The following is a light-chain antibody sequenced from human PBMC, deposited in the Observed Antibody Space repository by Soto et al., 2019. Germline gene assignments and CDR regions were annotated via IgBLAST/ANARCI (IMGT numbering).Light chain of an antibody. CDR1: QSVKNYY. J-gene: IGKJ4*01. CDR3: QKYGTTPLT. Sequence: EIVLTQSPGTLSLSPGERATLACTASQSVKNYYLAWYQHKPGPAPRFLMYDASSRATGIPDRFTGSGSGTDFTLTICRLEPEDFAVYYCQKYGTTPLTFVGGTKVEIK. V-gene: IGKV3-20*01. CDR2: DAS.